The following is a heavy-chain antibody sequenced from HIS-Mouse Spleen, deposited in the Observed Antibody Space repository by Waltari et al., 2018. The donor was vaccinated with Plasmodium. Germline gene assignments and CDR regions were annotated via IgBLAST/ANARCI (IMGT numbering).Heavy chain of an antibody. J-gene: IGHJ2*01. D-gene: IGHD3-3*01. CDR2: INHSGST. V-gene: IGHV4-34*01. Sequence: QVQLQQWGAGLLKPSETLSLTCAVYGGSSSGAYWSWIRQPPGKGLEWIGEINHSGSTNYNPSLKSRVTISVDTSKNQFSLKLSSVTAADTAVYYCARVTSSGVYWYFDLWGRGTLVTVSS. CDR3: ARVTSSGVYWYFDL. CDR1: GGSSSGAY.